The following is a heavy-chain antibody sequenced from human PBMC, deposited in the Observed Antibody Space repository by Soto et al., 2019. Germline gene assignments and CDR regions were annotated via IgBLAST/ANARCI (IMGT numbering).Heavy chain of an antibody. CDR3: ARDQETMVRGPIDY. Sequence: GGSLRLSCAASGFTFSSYSMNWVRQAPGKGLEWVSSISSSSSYIYYADSVKGRFTISRDNAKNSLYLQMNSLRAEDTAVYYCARDQETMVRGPIDYWGQGTLVTVSS. J-gene: IGHJ4*02. CDR2: ISSSSSYI. CDR1: GFTFSSYS. V-gene: IGHV3-21*01. D-gene: IGHD3-10*01.